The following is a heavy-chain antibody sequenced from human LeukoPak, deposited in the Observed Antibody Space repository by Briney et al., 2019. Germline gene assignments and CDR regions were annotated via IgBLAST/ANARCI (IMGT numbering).Heavy chain of an antibody. V-gene: IGHV3-48*01. CDR1: GFTFSNYS. CDR3: ARRATTERGHSYGLDY. J-gene: IGHJ4*02. D-gene: IGHD5-18*01. Sequence: GGSLRLSCAASGFTFSNYSMNWVRQAPGKGLEWVSYISSSSNTIYYADSVKGRFTISRDNAQNSLYLQMNSLRAEDTAVYYCARRATTERGHSYGLDYWGQGTLVTVSS. CDR2: ISSSSNTI.